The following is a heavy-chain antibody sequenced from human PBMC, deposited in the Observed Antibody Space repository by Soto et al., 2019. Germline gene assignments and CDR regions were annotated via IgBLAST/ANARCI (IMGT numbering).Heavy chain of an antibody. D-gene: IGHD2-2*01. J-gene: IGHJ6*02. CDR2: ISGSGGST. CDR1: GFTFSSYA. CDR3: AKGWSAAERTYYYGMDV. Sequence: HPGRSLRLSCAASGFTFSSYAMSWVRQAPEKGLEWVSAISGSGGSTYYADSVKGRFTISRDNSKNTLYLQMNSLRAEDTAVYYCAKGWSAAERTYYYGMDVWGQGTTVTVSS. V-gene: IGHV3-23*01.